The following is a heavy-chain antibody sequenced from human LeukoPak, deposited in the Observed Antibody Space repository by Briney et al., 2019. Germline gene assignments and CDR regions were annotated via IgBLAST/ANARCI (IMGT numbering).Heavy chain of an antibody. V-gene: IGHV3-15*01. D-gene: IGHD3-10*02. J-gene: IGHJ4*02. CDR2: IKSKTDGGTT. CDR1: GFTFSSYA. CDR3: TTEDVRGVMM. Sequence: PGGSLRLSCAASGFTFSSYAMSWVRQAPGKGLEWVGRIKSKTDGGTTDYAAPVKGRFTISRDDSKNTLYLQMNSLKTEDTAVYYCTTEDVRGVMMWGQGTLVTVSS.